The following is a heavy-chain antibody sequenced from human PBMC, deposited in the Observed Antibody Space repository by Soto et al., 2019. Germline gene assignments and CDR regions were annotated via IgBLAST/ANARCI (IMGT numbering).Heavy chain of an antibody. CDR3: AKDLDDYGDYYFDY. CDR1: GFTFSSYA. D-gene: IGHD4-17*01. CDR2: ISGSGGST. V-gene: IGHV3-23*01. Sequence: GGSRLSCAASGFTFSSYAMSWVRQAPGKGLEWVSAISGSGGSTYYADSVKGRFTISRDNSKNTLYLQMNSLRAEDTAVYYCAKDLDDYGDYYFDYWGQGTLVTVSS. J-gene: IGHJ4*02.